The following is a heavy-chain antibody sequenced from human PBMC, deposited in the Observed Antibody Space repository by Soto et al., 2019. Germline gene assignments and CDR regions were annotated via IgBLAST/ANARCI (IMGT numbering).Heavy chain of an antibody. D-gene: IGHD3-10*01. CDR2: TRNKVNSYTT. V-gene: IGHV3-72*01. CDR3: ARAVNYGSGSYYFDL. CDR1: GFTSSDHY. J-gene: IGHJ4*02. Sequence: EVQLVESGGGLVQPGGSLRLSCAASGFTSSDHYMDWVRQAPGKGLEWVGRTRNKVNSYTTEYAASVKGRVTISRDDSKNSMYLQMNSLKTEDTAVYYCARAVNYGSGSYYFDLWGQGTLVTVSS.